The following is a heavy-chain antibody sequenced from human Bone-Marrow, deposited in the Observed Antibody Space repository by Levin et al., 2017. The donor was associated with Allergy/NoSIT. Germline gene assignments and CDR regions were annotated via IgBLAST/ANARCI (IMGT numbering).Heavy chain of an antibody. V-gene: IGHV3-74*01. CDR2: LNTDGSST. J-gene: IGHJ6*02. CDR3: ARDWEAMDV. D-gene: IGHD1-26*01. Sequence: ESLKISCAASGFPFSSYWMHWVRQAPGKGLVWVARLNTDGSSTNYADSVKGRFIISRDNAKNTLYLEMNSLRPEDTAIYYCARDWEAMDVWGQGTTVTVSS. CDR1: GFPFSSYW.